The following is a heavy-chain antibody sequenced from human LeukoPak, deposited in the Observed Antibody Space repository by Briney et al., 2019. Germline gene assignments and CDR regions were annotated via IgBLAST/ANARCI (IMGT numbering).Heavy chain of an antibody. CDR2: IIPIFGTA. V-gene: IGHV1-69*13. CDR1: GYTFTSYA. D-gene: IGHD3-10*01. J-gene: IGHJ4*02. Sequence: SVKVSCKASGYTFTSYAISWVRQAPGQGLEWMGGIIPIFGTANYAQKFQGRVTITADESTSTAYMELSSLRSEDTAVYYCARTYGSGSYKDYWGQGTLVTVSS. CDR3: ARTYGSGSYKDY.